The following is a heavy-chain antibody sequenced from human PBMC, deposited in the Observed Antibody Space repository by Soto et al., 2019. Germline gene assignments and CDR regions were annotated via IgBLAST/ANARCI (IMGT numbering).Heavy chain of an antibody. CDR2: IKQDGSEK. Sequence: TGGSLRLSCAASGFTFSSYWMSWVRQAPGKGLEWVANIKQDGSEKYYVDSVKGRFTISRDNAKNSLYLQMNSLRAEDTAVYYCARPRVNFYYGMDVWGQGTTVTVSS. CDR3: ARPRVNFYYGMDV. CDR1: GFTFSSYW. J-gene: IGHJ6*02. V-gene: IGHV3-7*05.